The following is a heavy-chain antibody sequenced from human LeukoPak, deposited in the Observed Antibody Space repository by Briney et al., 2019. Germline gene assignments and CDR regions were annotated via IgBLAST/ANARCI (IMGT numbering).Heavy chain of an antibody. CDR2: ISYDGSNK. CDR1: GFTFSSYA. J-gene: IGHJ4*02. CDR3: ARDGDIVVVVAATLDY. D-gene: IGHD2-15*01. Sequence: QPGGSLRLSCAASGFTFSSYAMHWVRQAPGKGLEWVAVISYDGSNKYYADSVKGRFTISRDNSKNTLYLQMNSLRAEDTAVYCCARDGDIVVVVAATLDYWGQGTLVTVSS. V-gene: IGHV3-30*04.